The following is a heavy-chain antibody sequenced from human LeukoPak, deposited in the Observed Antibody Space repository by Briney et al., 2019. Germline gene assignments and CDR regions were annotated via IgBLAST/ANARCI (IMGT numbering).Heavy chain of an antibody. CDR1: GFTFSSYA. V-gene: IGHV3-23*01. CDR3: AKGSNTWGYYFDY. D-gene: IGHD6-13*01. J-gene: IGHJ4*02. Sequence: GGSLRLSCVASGFTFSSYAVGRVRQAPGKGLEWVSSVVGSSATTYSADSVKGRFTVSGDNSKNTLYLQLNGLRPEDTAVYYCAKGSNTWGYYFDYWGQGTLVTVSS. CDR2: VVGSSATT.